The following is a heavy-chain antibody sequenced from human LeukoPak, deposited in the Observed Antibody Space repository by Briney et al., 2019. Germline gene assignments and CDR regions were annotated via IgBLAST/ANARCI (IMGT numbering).Heavy chain of an antibody. CDR1: GFTFSSYA. CDR2: ITGSGGST. D-gene: IGHD5-18*01. Sequence: GGTLRLSCAASGFTFSSYAMSWVRQAPGKGLEWVSAITGSGGSTYYADSVKGRFTISRDNSKNTLYLQMNSLRAEDTAVYYCAKDTASSWWYFDLWGRGTLVTVSS. V-gene: IGHV3-23*01. CDR3: AKDTASSWWYFDL. J-gene: IGHJ2*01.